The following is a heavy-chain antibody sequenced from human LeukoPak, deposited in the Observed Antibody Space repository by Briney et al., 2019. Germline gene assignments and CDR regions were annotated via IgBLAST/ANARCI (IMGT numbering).Heavy chain of an antibody. D-gene: IGHD3-10*01. Sequence: ASVKVSCKASGYTFTSYYMHWVRQAPGQGLEWMGIINPSGGSTSYAQKFQGRVTMTRDTSTSTVYMELSSLRSEDTAVYYCARDLGANYWFGELSYFEYWGQGTLVTVSS. CDR1: GYTFTSYY. CDR3: ARDLGANYWFGELSYFEY. CDR2: INPSGGST. V-gene: IGHV1-46*01. J-gene: IGHJ4*02.